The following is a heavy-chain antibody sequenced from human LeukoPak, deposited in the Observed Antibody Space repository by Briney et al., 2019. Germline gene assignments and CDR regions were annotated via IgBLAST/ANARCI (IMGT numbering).Heavy chain of an antibody. CDR1: GGSISSGYYY. V-gene: IGHV4-30-4*08. CDR3: AREGGFYCSSTSCYGLDY. CDR2: IYYSGST. D-gene: IGHD2-2*01. J-gene: IGHJ4*02. Sequence: SETLSLTCTVSGGSISSGYYYWSWIRQPPGKGLEWIGYIYYSGSTYYNPSLKSRVTISVDTSKSQFSLKLSSVTAAGTAVYYCAREGGFYCSSTSCYGLDYWGQGTLVTVS.